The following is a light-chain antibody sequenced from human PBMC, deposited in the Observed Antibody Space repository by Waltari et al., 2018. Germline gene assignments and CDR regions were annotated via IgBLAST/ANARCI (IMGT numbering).Light chain of an antibody. CDR1: QSLSGDY. V-gene: IGKV3-20*01. Sequence: EIVLTQSPGTLSLSPGERVTLFCRASQSLSGDYVAWYQQKPGQAPRLLFYDVSRRATGVPDRFSASWSGTDFTLTISRLEPGDFAVYYCQQYGNSPFAFGQGTRLEIK. CDR2: DVS. CDR3: QQYGNSPFA. J-gene: IGKJ5*01.